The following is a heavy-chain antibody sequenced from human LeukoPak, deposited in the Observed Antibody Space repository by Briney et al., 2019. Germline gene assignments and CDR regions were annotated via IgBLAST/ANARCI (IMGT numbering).Heavy chain of an antibody. CDR1: GFTFSNYA. CDR3: AKDFDTSGDSVDFQH. V-gene: IGHV3-23*01. D-gene: IGHD3-22*01. Sequence: PGGSLRLSCAASGFTFSNYAMNWVPQAPGRGREWVTTNSGNGHYIYYADSVKGRFTISRDNSKSTLYLQVSSLRAEDTALYYCAKDFDTSGDSVDFQHWGQGTLVAVSS. J-gene: IGHJ1*01. CDR2: NSGNGHYI.